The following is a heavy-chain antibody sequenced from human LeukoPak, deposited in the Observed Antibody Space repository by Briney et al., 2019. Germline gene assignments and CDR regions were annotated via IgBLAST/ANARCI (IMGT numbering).Heavy chain of an antibody. D-gene: IGHD1-20*01. V-gene: IGHV3-7*05. J-gene: IGHJ4*02. CDR3: STSPYNWNDLAPDY. CDR2: IGQEGGGK. CDR1: GFIFSSYW. Sequence: GGSRRLSCEASGFIFSSYWMSWVRQAPGKGLEWVANIGQEGGGKNYVDSVKGRFTITRDNAKKPLYLQMNSVSAEDTAVYYCSTSPYNWNDLAPDYWGQGNLVTVSS.